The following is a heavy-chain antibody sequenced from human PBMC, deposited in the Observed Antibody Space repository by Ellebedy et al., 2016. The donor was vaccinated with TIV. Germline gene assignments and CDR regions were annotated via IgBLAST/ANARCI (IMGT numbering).Heavy chain of an antibody. D-gene: IGHD2-15*01. CDR1: GFTFSNYW. J-gene: IGHJ5*02. V-gene: IGHV3-7*03. CDR3: AKLFMAGYCSGGSCDWFDP. CDR2: IKQDGSEK. Sequence: GESLKISCAASGFTFSNYWMNWVRQAPGKGPEWVATIKQDGSEKFYVDSVKGRFTISRDNSKNTLFLQMNILRAEDTAVYYCAKLFMAGYCSGGSCDWFDPWGQGTLVTVSS.